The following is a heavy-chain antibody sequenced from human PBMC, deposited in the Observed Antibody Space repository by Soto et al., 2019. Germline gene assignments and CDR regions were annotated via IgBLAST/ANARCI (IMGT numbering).Heavy chain of an antibody. CDR1: GGSISSSSYY. D-gene: IGHD4-17*01. Sequence: SETLSLTCTVSGGSISSSSYYWGWIRQPPGKGLEWIGSIYYSGSTYYNPSLKSRVTISVDTSKNQFSLKLSSVTAADTAVYYCARRHLGSDGDHFDYWGQGTLVTVSS. CDR2: IYYSGST. CDR3: ARRHLGSDGDHFDY. J-gene: IGHJ4*02. V-gene: IGHV4-39*01.